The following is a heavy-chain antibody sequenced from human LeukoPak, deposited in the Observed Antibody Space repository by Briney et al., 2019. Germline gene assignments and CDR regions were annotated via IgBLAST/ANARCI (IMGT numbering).Heavy chain of an antibody. Sequence: PGGSLRLSCAASGFTFSSYAMHWVRQAPGKGLEWVAVISYDGGNKYYADSVKGRFTISRDNSKNTLYLQMNSLRAEDTAVYYCARPYDFWSGYQGPFDYWGQGTLVTVSS. D-gene: IGHD3-3*01. CDR1: GFTFSSYA. CDR3: ARPYDFWSGYQGPFDY. J-gene: IGHJ4*02. V-gene: IGHV3-30-3*01. CDR2: ISYDGGNK.